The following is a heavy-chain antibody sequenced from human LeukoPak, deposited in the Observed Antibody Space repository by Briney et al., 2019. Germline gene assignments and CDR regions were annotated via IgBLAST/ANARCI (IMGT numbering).Heavy chain of an antibody. Sequence: SETLSLTCAVYGESFSDYYWIWIRQPPGKGLEWIGEINHSGSTNYNPNLKGEVTRTVDTSRNQFSLKLSSVTAADTAVYYCAVGPEYYWGQGTLVTVSA. CDR1: GESFSDYY. CDR2: INHSGST. V-gene: IGHV4-34*01. J-gene: IGHJ4*02. D-gene: IGHD6-6*01. CDR3: AVGPEYY.